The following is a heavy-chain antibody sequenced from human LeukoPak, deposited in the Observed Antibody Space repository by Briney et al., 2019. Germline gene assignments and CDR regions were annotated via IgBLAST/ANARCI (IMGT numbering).Heavy chain of an antibody. D-gene: IGHD3/OR15-3a*01. CDR3: ARGGVGLLIVPGWEYDYYGLDV. CDR1: GFTLSTYS. V-gene: IGHV3-21*01. J-gene: IGHJ6*02. Sequence: GGSLRLSCAASGFTLSTYSMNWVRQAPGKGLEWVSSISSSSYMYYADSVKGRFIISRDNAKNSLYLQMNSLRAEDTAVYYCARGGVGLLIVPGWEYDYYGLDVWGQGTTVTVSS. CDR2: ISSSSYM.